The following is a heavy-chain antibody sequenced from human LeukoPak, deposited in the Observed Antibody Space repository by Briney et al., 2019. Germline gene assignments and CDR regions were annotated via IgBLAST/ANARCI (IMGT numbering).Heavy chain of an antibody. CDR1: GVTFSSYA. Sequence: SGGSLRLSCAASGVTFSSYAMSWVRQAPGKGLEWVSDISGSGGSTHYADFVKGRFTISRDNSKNTLDLQMNSLRAEDTAVYYCAKVGFLWLAHEAFFDYWGQGTLVTVSS. D-gene: IGHD6-19*01. J-gene: IGHJ4*02. CDR3: AKVGFLWLAHEAFFDY. V-gene: IGHV3-23*01. CDR2: ISGSGGST.